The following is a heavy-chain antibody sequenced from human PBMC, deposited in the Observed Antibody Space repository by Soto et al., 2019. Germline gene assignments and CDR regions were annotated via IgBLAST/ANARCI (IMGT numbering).Heavy chain of an antibody. CDR3: ARFHDS. J-gene: IGHJ4*02. CDR2: IFHFGKA. CDR1: GDSVSSGRYY. Sequence: PSETLSLTCTVSGDSVSSGRYYWSWIRQPPGKGLEWIGYIFHFGKANYNPSLKSRVTISIDTSKNQFSLNLSSVTAADTAMYYCARFHDSWGPGILVTVSS. V-gene: IGHV4-61*01.